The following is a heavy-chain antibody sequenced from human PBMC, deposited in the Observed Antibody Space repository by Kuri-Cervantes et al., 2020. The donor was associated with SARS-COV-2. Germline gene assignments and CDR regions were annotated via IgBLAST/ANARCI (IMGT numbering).Heavy chain of an antibody. Sequence: GESLKISCAASGFTFSGHWIHWVRQAPGKGLVWVSRINPDGSYTNNADSVKGRFTLSRDNAKNMLFLQMNSLRAEDTAVYYCARDRGGCSGGSCYGWFDPWGQGTLVTVSS. CDR1: GFTFSGHW. CDR3: ARDRGGCSGGSCYGWFDP. D-gene: IGHD2-15*01. V-gene: IGHV3-74*01. CDR2: INPDGSYT. J-gene: IGHJ5*02.